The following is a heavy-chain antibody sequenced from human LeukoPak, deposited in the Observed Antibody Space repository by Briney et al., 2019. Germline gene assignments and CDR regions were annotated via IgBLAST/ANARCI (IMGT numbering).Heavy chain of an antibody. CDR1: GYTFTSYA. CDR3: ARVRFGSSWGADSIWDGDY. V-gene: IGHV7-4-1*02. Sequence: GASVKVSCKASGYTFTSYAMNWVRQAPGQGLEWMGWINTNTGNPTYAQGFTGRFVFSLDTSVSTAYLQISSLKAEDTAVYYCARVRFGSSWGADSIWDGDYWGQGTLVTVSS. CDR2: INTNTGNP. D-gene: IGHD6-13*01. J-gene: IGHJ4*02.